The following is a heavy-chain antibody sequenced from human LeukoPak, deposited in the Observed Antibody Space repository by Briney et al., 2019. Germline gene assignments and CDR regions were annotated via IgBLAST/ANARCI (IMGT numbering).Heavy chain of an antibody. V-gene: IGHV3-30*01. J-gene: IGHJ4*02. D-gene: IGHD3-22*01. CDR2: ISYDGSNK. Sequence: PGGSLRLSCAASGFTFSSYAMHWVRQAPGKGLEWVAVISYDGSNKYYADSVKGRFTISRDNSKNTLYLQMNSLRAEDTAVYYCARDRGDSSGYYYGFFDYWGQGTLVTVSS. CDR3: ARDRGDSSGYYYGFFDY. CDR1: GFTFSSYA.